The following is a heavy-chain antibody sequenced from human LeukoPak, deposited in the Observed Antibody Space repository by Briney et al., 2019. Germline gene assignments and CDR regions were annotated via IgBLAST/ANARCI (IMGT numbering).Heavy chain of an antibody. V-gene: IGHV4-39*02. CDR3: ARDNPAGITMIVVDYMDV. Sequence: SETLSLTCTVSGGSISSSSYYWGWIRQPPGKGLEWIGSIYYSGSTYYNPSLKSRVTISVDTSKNQFSLKLSSVTAADTAVYYCARDNPAGITMIVVDYMDVWGKGTTVTISS. CDR2: IYYSGST. D-gene: IGHD3-22*01. CDR1: GGSISSSSYY. J-gene: IGHJ6*03.